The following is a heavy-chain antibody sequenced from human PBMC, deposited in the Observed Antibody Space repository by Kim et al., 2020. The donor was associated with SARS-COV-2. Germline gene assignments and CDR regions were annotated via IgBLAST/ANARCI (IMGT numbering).Heavy chain of an antibody. J-gene: IGHJ4*02. V-gene: IGHV3-33*01. D-gene: IGHD3-9*01. CDR3: ARVGYFDYY. Sequence: SNKYYADSVEGRFTISRDNSKNTLYLQMNSLRAEDTAVYYCARVGYFDYYWGQGTLVTVSS. CDR2: SNK.